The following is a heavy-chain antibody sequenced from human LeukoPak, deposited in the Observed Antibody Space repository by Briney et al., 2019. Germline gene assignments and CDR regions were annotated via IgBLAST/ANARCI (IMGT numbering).Heavy chain of an antibody. CDR3: AKDWANGDYIDH. V-gene: IGHV3-30*18. J-gene: IGHJ4*02. CDR2: VSYDGTNE. CDR1: GFTFSDYG. D-gene: IGHD2-8*01. Sequence: GGSLRLSCAASGFTFSDYGMHWLRQAPGKGLEWVAVVSYDGTNEKYADPVKGRFTISRDNSKNTLSLQMNSLRADDTAVYYCAKDWANGDYIDHWGQGTLVTVSS.